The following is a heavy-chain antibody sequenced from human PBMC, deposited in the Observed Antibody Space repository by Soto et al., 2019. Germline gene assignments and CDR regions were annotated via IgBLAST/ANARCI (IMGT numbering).Heavy chain of an antibody. CDR3: ARGAGYYYYYMDV. J-gene: IGHJ6*03. V-gene: IGHV3-48*01. Sequence: GGSLRLSCAASGFTFSNYNMNWVRQAPGKGLEWVSYISDSSNTIYYADSVKGRFTISRDNAKNSLYLQMNSLRAEDTAVYYCARGAGYYYYYMDVWGKGTTVTVSS. CDR1: GFTFSNYN. CDR2: ISDSSNTI.